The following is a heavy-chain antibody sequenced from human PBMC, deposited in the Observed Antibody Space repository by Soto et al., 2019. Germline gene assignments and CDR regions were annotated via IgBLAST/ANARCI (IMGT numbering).Heavy chain of an antibody. Sequence: EVQLVESGGGLVKPGGSLRLSCAASGFTFSNAWMSWVRQAPGKGLEWVGRIKSKTDGGTTDYAAPVKGRLTISRDDSKNTLYLQMNSLKTEDPAVYYCTTEDSSGWYYFDYWGQGTLVTVSS. V-gene: IGHV3-15*01. J-gene: IGHJ4*02. CDR3: TTEDSSGWYYFDY. D-gene: IGHD6-19*01. CDR2: IKSKTDGGTT. CDR1: GFTFSNAW.